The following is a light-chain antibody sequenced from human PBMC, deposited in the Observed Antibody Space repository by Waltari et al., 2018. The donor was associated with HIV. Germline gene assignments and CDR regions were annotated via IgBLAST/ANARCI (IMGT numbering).Light chain of an antibody. Sequence: DVHMTQFPSHGSGFFGHTVTISFRPSQTISNSLNWDQQKAGKTPQLLISGTSDLERGVPSRFSASGSATDFTLTITSLQPDDSGTYFCQQTYSVPPTFGLGTEVEI. CDR1: QTISNS. V-gene: IGKV1-39*01. CDR2: GTS. J-gene: IGKJ2*01. CDR3: QQTYSVPPT.